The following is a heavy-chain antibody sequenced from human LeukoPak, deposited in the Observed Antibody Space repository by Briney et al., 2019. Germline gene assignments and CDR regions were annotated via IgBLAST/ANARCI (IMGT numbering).Heavy chain of an antibody. CDR3: ARAPYYDILTGYYKDYFDH. CDR2: IYYSGST. D-gene: IGHD3-9*01. V-gene: IGHV4-59*01. CDR1: GGSISSYY. Sequence: PSETLSLTCTVSGGSISSYYWSWIRQPPGKGLEWIGYIYYSGSTNYNPSLRSRVTISVDTSKNQFSLKLSSVTAADTAVYYCARAPYYDILTGYYKDYFDHWGQGTLVTVSS. J-gene: IGHJ4*02.